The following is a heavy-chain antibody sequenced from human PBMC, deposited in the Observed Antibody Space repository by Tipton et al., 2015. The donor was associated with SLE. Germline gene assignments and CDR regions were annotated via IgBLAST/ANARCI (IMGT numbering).Heavy chain of an antibody. J-gene: IGHJ4*02. CDR2: ISYDGNNK. CDR3: ASSNWVSLNY. V-gene: IGHV3-30*04. Sequence: SLRLSCAASGFTFSSYAMHWVRQAPGKGLEWVAVISYDGNNKYYADSVRGRLIISRDNSEKTLFLQMNSLRTEDTAVYYCASSNWVSLNYWGQGTLVTVSS. D-gene: IGHD1-1*01. CDR1: GFTFSSYA.